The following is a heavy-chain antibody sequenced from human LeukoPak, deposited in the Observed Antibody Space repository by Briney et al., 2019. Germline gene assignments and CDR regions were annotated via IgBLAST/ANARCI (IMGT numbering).Heavy chain of an antibody. V-gene: IGHV3-30-3*01. D-gene: IGHD1-26*01. Sequence: GGSLRLSCAASGFTFSSYAMHWVRQAPGKGLEWVAVISYDGSNKYYADSVKGRFTISRDNSKNTLYLQMNSLRAEDTAVYYCARDKEPGFDYWGQGTLVTVSS. J-gene: IGHJ4*02. CDR3: ARDKEPGFDY. CDR1: GFTFSSYA. CDR2: ISYDGSNK.